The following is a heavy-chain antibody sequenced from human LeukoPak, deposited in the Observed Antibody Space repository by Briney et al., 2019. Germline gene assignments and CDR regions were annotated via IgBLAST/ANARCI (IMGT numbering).Heavy chain of an antibody. CDR1: GFTFSSYA. J-gene: IGHJ4*02. CDR3: ARLSNFGGHLDY. CDR2: ISGSGGST. D-gene: IGHD3-10*01. V-gene: IGHV3-23*01. Sequence: GSLRLSCAASGFTFSSYAMSWVRQAPGKGRGWVSAISGSGGSTYYAASVKGRFTISRDNSKNTLYLQMNSLRAEDTAVYYCARLSNFGGHLDYWGQGTLVTVSS.